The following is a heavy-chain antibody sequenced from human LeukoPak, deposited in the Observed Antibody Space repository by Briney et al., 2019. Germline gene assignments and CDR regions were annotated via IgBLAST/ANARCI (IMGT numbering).Heavy chain of an antibody. D-gene: IGHD3-10*01. CDR1: GYTFTSYY. V-gene: IGHV1-46*01. Sequence: ASVKVSCKASGYTFTSYYMHWVRQAPGQGLEWMGIINPSGGSTSYAQKFQGRVTMTRDTSKNQFSLELSSVTAADTAVYYCARERLAMVRGVIPKEAWGWFDPWGQGTLVTVSS. CDR2: INPSGGST. CDR3: ARERLAMVRGVIPKEAWGWFDP. J-gene: IGHJ5*02.